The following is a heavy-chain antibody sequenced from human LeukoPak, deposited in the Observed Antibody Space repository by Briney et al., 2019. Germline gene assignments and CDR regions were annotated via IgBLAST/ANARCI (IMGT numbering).Heavy chain of an antibody. Sequence: PGGSLRLSCAASGFTFSNYGMHWVRQAPGKGLVWVAVVWHDGSNKYYADSVKGRFTISRDNSKNTLYLKMNSLGAEDTAVYYCALLSTSFDYWGQGTLVTVSS. CDR3: ALLSTSFDY. CDR2: VWHDGSNK. CDR1: GFTFSNYG. J-gene: IGHJ4*02. V-gene: IGHV3-33*01.